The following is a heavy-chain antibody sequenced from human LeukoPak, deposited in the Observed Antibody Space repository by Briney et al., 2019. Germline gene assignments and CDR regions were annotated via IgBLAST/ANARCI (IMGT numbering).Heavy chain of an antibody. CDR1: GFTFSNYN. J-gene: IGHJ4*02. CDR2: TTGSSIYK. D-gene: IGHD6-19*01. V-gene: IGHV3-21*01. Sequence: GGSLRLSCAASGFTFSNYNMNWVRQAPGKGLEWVSSTTGSSIYKYYADSVKGRFTISRDSAKNSLYLQINSLSAEDTAVYYCARGYSSGWYELYYFDYWGQGTLVTVSS. CDR3: ARGYSSGWYELYYFDY.